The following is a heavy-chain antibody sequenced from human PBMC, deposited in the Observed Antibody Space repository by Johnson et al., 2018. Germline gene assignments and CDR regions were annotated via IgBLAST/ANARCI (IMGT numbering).Heavy chain of an antibody. CDR3: ARERGRWGSAFDI. Sequence: VQLVESGGGLVQXGGSLRLSCAASGFTFSSYSMNWVRQAPGKGLEWVSYISSSSSTIYYADSVKGRFTISRDNAKNSLYLQMNSLRAEDTAVYYCARERGRWGSAFDIWGQGTMVTVSS. V-gene: IGHV3-48*04. D-gene: IGHD5-24*01. CDR2: ISSSSSTI. CDR1: GFTFSSYS. J-gene: IGHJ3*02.